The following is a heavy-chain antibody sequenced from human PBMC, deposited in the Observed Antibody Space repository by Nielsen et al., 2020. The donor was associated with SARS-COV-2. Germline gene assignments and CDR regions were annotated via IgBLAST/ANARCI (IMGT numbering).Heavy chain of an antibody. CDR3: ARDDEQWLGAFDI. Sequence: WIRQPPGKGLEWVSSISSSSYIYYADSVKGRFTISRDNAKNSLYLQMNSLRAEDTAVYYCARDDEQWLGAFDIWGQGTMVTVSS. CDR2: ISSSSYI. V-gene: IGHV3-69-1*01. D-gene: IGHD6-19*01. J-gene: IGHJ3*02.